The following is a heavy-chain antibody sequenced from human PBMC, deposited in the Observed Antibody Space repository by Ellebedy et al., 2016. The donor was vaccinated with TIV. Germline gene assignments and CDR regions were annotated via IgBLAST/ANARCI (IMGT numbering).Heavy chain of an antibody. CDR1: GGSISSGGYS. Sequence: SETLSLXXAVSGGSISSGGYSWSWIRQPPGKGLEWIGYIYHSGSTYYNPSLKSRVTISVDTSKNQFSLKLSSVTAADTAVYYCASHRVGDGFLGYWGQGTLVTVSS. V-gene: IGHV4-30-2*01. J-gene: IGHJ4*02. CDR2: IYHSGST. CDR3: ASHRVGDGFLGY. D-gene: IGHD2-15*01.